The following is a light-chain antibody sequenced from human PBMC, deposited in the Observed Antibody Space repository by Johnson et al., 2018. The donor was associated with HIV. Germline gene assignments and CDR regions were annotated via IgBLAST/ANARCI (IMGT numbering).Light chain of an antibody. CDR2: ENN. CDR3: GTWDSSLGAWV. J-gene: IGLJ1*01. Sequence: QSVLTQPPSVSAAPGQKVTISCSGSSSNIGNNYVSWYQHLPGTAPKLLMYENNKRPSGIPDRFSGSNSGTSATLGITGLQTGAEADYYCGTWDSSLGAWVFGTGTKVTVI. V-gene: IGLV1-51*02. CDR1: SSNIGNNY.